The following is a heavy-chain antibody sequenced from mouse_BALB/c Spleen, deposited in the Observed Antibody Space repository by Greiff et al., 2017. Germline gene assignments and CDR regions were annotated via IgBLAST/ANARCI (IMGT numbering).Heavy chain of an antibody. Sequence: EVKLVESGGGLVKPGGSLRLSCAASGFTFSSYAMSWVRQSPEKRLEGVAEISSGGSYTYYPDTVTGRFTIYRDNAKNTLYLEMSSLRSEDTAMYYCARERVLFYAWGQGTLVTVSA. CDR3: ARERVLFYA. CDR1: GFTFSSYA. D-gene: IGHD5-1*01. V-gene: IGHV5-9-4*01. J-gene: IGHJ3*02. CDR2: ISSGGSYT.